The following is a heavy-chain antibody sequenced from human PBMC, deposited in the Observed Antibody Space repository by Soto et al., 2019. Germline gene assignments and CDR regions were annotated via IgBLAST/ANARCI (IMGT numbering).Heavy chain of an antibody. D-gene: IGHD3-22*01. J-gene: IGHJ5*02. CDR2: IYPGDSDI. CDR3: ARPNQLITSHGISWFDP. CDR1: GYSFTSYW. V-gene: IGHV5-51*01. Sequence: GESLKISCKGSGYSFTSYWIGWVRQMPGKGLEWMGIIYPGDSDIRYSPSFQGQVTISADKSVNTAYLQWSSLKASDTAIYYCARPNQLITSHGISWFDPWGQGTLVTVSS.